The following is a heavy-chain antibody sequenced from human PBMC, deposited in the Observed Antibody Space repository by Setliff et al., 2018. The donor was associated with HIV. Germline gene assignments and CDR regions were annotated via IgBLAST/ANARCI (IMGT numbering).Heavy chain of an antibody. V-gene: IGHV4-4*07. CDR2: IYSSGST. Sequence: PSETLSLTCSVSGGSMSTYYWSWIRQPAGKGLEWIGRIYSSGSTIYNPSLRSRVTMSVDTSKSQLSLKLTSVTAADTAVYYCARVFPPIRGAPCGTPPGAFDIWGQGTMVTVSS. J-gene: IGHJ3*02. D-gene: IGHD2-15*01. CDR1: GGSMSTYY. CDR3: ARVFPPIRGAPCGTPPGAFDI.